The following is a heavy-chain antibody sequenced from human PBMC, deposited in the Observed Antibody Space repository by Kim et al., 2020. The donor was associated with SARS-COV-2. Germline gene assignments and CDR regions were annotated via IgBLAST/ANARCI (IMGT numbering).Heavy chain of an antibody. D-gene: IGHD6-19*01. CDR2: INHSGST. J-gene: IGHJ4*02. Sequence: SETLSLTCAVYGGSFSGYYWSWIRQPPGKGLEWIGEINHSGSTNYNPSLKSRVTISVDTTKNQFSLKLSSVTAADTAVYYCARGRGWYSSGWYFGYWGQGTLVTVSS. CDR1: GGSFSGYY. V-gene: IGHV4-34*01. CDR3: ARGRGWYSSGWYFGY.